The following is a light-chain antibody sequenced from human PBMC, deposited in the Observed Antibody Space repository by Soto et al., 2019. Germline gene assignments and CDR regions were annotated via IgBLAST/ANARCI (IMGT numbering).Light chain of an antibody. Sequence: EIVLTQSPATLSLSPGERATLSCRASQSVSSSLAWYQQKPGQAPRLLVYAASNRATGIPARFSGSGSETDFTLTISSLEPEDFAVYYCQLRSHWPPGGVTFGPGTKVDLK. CDR1: QSVSSS. CDR3: QLRSHWPPGGVT. J-gene: IGKJ3*01. V-gene: IGKV3-11*01. CDR2: AAS.